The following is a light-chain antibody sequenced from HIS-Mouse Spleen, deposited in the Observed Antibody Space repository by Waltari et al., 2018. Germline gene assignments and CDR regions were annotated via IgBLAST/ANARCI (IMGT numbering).Light chain of an antibody. CDR2: EDS. V-gene: IGLV3-10*01. Sequence: SYELTQPPSVSVSPGQTARITCSGDALPKKYAYWYQQKSGQAPVLVIYEDSKRPSWIPARFSGARSGTMATLTISGAQVEDEADYYCYSTDSSGNHRVFGGGTKLTVL. CDR3: YSTDSSGNHRV. CDR1: ALPKKY. J-gene: IGLJ2*01.